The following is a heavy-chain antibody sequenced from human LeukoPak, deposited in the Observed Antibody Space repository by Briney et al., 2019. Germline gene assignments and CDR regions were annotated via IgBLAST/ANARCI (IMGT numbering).Heavy chain of an antibody. CDR3: ARTMVRGVIIWDDAFDI. V-gene: IGHV4-59*01. J-gene: IGHJ3*02. D-gene: IGHD3-10*01. CDR1: GASISTYY. Sequence: SETLSLTCNVSGASISTYYWTWIRQPPGKGLEWIGYISYSGSTDYNPSLKSRVTISVDTSKNQLSLQLSSVTAADTAVYYCARTMVRGVIIWDDAFDIWGQGTMVTVSS. CDR2: ISYSGST.